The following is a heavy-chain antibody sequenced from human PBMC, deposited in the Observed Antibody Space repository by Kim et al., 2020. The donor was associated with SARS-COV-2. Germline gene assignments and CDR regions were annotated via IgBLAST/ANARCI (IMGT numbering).Heavy chain of an antibody. Sequence: GGSLRLSFAASGFTFSSYDMHWVRQATGKGLEWVSTIGTSGDTYYPGSVKGRFTISRENAKNSLYLQMNSLRAGDTAVYYCARAVSGSYFPAYYYYGMDVWGQGTTVTVSS. J-gene: IGHJ6*02. D-gene: IGHD1-26*01. CDR1: GFTFSSYD. V-gene: IGHV3-13*04. CDR3: ARAVSGSYFPAYYYYGMDV. CDR2: IGTSGDT.